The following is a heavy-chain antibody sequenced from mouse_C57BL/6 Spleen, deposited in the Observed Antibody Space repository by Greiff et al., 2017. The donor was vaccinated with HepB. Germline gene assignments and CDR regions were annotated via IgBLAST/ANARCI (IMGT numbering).Heavy chain of an antibody. CDR1: GFTFSSYA. J-gene: IGHJ4*01. CDR3: ASAYYSNYDAMDY. Sequence: EVQVVESGGGLVKPGGSLKLSCAASGFTFSSYAMSWVRQTPEKRLEWVATISDGGSYTYYPDNVKGRFTISRDNAKNNLYLQMSHLKSEDTAMYYCASAYYSNYDAMDYWGQGTSVTVSS. CDR2: ISDGGSYT. V-gene: IGHV5-4*01. D-gene: IGHD2-5*01.